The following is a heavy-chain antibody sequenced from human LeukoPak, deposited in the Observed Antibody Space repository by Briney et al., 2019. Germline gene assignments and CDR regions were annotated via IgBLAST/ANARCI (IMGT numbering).Heavy chain of an antibody. V-gene: IGHV1-2*02. CDR2: INPNSGGT. D-gene: IGHD5-18*01. CDR1: GYTFTGYY. CDR3: AREEDTAMVPFDY. J-gene: IGHJ4*02. Sequence: ASVKVSCKASGYTFTGYYMHWVRQAPGQGFEWMGWINPNSGGTNYAQKFQGRVTMTRDTSISTAYMELSRLRSDDTAVYYCAREEDTAMVPFDYWGQGTLVTVSS.